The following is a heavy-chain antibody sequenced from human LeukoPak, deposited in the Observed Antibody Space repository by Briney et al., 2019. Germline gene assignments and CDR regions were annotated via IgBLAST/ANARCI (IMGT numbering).Heavy chain of an antibody. J-gene: IGHJ6*03. D-gene: IGHD3/OR15-3a*01. Sequence: SETLSLTCTVSGGSISSHYWSWIRQPPGKGLEWIGYIYYSGSTNYNPSLKSRVTISVDTSRNQFSLKLSSVTAADSAVYYCARRTGYLNYYYYYYMDVWGKGTTVTVSS. CDR2: IYYSGST. CDR3: ARRTGYLNYYYYYYMDV. V-gene: IGHV4-59*11. CDR1: GGSISSHY.